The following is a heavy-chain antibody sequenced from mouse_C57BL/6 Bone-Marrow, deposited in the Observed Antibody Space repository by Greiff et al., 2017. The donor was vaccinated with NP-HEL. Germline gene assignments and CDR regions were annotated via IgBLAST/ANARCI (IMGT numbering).Heavy chain of an antibody. Sequence: QVQLQQPGAELVKPGASVKLSCKASGYTFTSYWMHWVKQRPGQGLEWIGMIHPNSGSTNYNEKFKSKATLTVDKSSSTAYMQLSSLTSEDSAVYYCARWRQDGSTMVTTWGQGTTLTVSS. D-gene: IGHD2-1*01. J-gene: IGHJ2*01. CDR1: GYTFTSYW. CDR3: ARWRQDGSTMVTT. V-gene: IGHV1-64*01. CDR2: IHPNSGST.